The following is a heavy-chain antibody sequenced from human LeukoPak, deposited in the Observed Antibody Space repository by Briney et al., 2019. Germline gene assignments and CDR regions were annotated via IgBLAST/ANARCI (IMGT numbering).Heavy chain of an antibody. D-gene: IGHD3-22*01. CDR3: ARDRHYYDSSGVFDY. Sequence: PSQTLSLTCTVSGGSISSGGYYWSWIRQHPGKGLEWIGYIYYSGSTYYNPSLKSRVTISVDTSKNQFSLKLSSVTAADTAVYYCARDRHYYDSSGVFDYWGQGTLVTVSS. CDR1: GGSISSGGYY. V-gene: IGHV4-31*03. J-gene: IGHJ4*02. CDR2: IYYSGST.